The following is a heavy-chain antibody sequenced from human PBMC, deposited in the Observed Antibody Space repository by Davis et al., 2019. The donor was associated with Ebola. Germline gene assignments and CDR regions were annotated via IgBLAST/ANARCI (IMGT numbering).Heavy chain of an antibody. Sequence: ASVKVSCKASGYSFTTYGMSWVRQAPGQGLEWMGWISVYNGNTKYAQKLQDRVTMTTDTSTSTAYMELSSLRSDDTAVYYCARDSVGGLPAASRHIYYYHYGMDVWGQGTTVTVSS. V-gene: IGHV1-18*04. D-gene: IGHD2-2*01. CDR1: GYSFTTYG. CDR3: ARDSVGGLPAASRHIYYYHYGMDV. CDR2: ISVYNGNT. J-gene: IGHJ6*02.